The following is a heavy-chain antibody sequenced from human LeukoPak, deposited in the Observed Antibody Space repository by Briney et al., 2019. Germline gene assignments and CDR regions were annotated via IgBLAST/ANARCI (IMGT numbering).Heavy chain of an antibody. CDR1: GFTFSSYA. CDR3: TKDRVSPGFNLFDP. CDR2: INGRGDNT. V-gene: IGHV3-23*01. J-gene: IGHJ5*02. Sequence: GGSLRLSCAASGFTFSSYAMNWVRQAPGKGLEWVSAINGRGDNTYYADSVKGRFTISRDNSKSTLFLQMNSLRAEDTAIYYCTKDRVSPGFNLFDPWGQGTLVTVSS. D-gene: IGHD2/OR15-2a*01.